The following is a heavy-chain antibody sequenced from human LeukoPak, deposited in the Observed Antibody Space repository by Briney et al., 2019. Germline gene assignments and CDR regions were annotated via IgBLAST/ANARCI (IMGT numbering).Heavy chain of an antibody. D-gene: IGHD4-17*01. Sequence: PSETLSLTCTVSGDSINSHYWSWIRQPPGEGLEWVGYIYYSGSTDYNPSLKSRVTISVDTSKNQVSLRLFSVTAAGTAVYYCARGHYGHDYWGQGTLVTVSS. CDR2: IYYSGST. J-gene: IGHJ4*02. CDR3: ARGHYGHDY. V-gene: IGHV4-59*11. CDR1: GDSINSHY.